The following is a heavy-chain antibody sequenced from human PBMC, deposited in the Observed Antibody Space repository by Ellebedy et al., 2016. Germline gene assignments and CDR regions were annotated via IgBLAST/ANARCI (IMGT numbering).Heavy chain of an antibody. CDR3: AKDKGWVTAAGTIDY. D-gene: IGHD6-13*01. CDR1: GFTVSSYA. J-gene: IGHJ4*02. Sequence: SLKISCAASGFTVSSYAMHWVRQAPGKGLEWVSGISWNRGTMDYADSVKGRFTISRDNAKNSLYLQMNSLRAEDTALYYCAKDKGWVTAAGTIDYWGQGTLVTVSS. V-gene: IGHV3-9*01. CDR2: ISWNRGTM.